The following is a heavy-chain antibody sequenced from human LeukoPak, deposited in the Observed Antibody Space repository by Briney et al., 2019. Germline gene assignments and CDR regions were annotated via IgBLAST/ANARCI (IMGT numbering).Heavy chain of an antibody. CDR2: ISSYNDNT. CDR3: ARQYCSGGSCYPGY. CDR1: GYTFTTYG. V-gene: IGHV1-18*01. J-gene: IGHJ4*02. D-gene: IGHD2-15*01. Sequence: ASVKVSCKASGYTFTTYGITWVRQAPGQGLEWLGWISSYNDNTNYAQEFQGRVTMTTDTSTSTAYMELRSLRSDDTAVYYCARQYCSGGSCYPGYWGQGTLVTVSS.